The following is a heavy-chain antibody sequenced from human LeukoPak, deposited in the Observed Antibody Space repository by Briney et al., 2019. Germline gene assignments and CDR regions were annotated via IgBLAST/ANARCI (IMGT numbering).Heavy chain of an antibody. CDR2: ISYDGSNK. Sequence: GRSLRLSCAASGFTFSSYAMHWVRQAPGKGLEWVAVISYDGSNKYYADSVKGRFTISRDNSKNTLYLQMNSLRAEDTAVYYCARDLRGYCSSTSCYGGYFDYWGQGTLVTVSS. CDR3: ARDLRGYCSSTSCYGGYFDY. J-gene: IGHJ4*02. CDR1: GFTFSSYA. V-gene: IGHV3-30-3*01. D-gene: IGHD2-2*01.